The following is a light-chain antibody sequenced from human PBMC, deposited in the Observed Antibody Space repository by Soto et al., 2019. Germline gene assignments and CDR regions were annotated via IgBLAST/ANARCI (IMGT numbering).Light chain of an antibody. CDR1: QSVSSSY. J-gene: IGKJ1*01. V-gene: IGKV3-20*01. CDR3: QQYSSSPRT. CDR2: GAS. Sequence: ENVLTQSPGTLSLSPGERATLSCRASQSVSSSYLAWYQQKPGQAPRLLIYGASSRATGIPDRFSGSGSGTDFTLTINRLEPEDFAVYYCQQYSSSPRTFGQGTKVEIK.